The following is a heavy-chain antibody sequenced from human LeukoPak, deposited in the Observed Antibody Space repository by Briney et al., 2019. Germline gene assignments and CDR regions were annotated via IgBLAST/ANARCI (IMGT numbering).Heavy chain of an antibody. Sequence: ASVKVSCKTSGYTFTDHGVNWVRQAPGQGLEWMGWISAHTGNTNYAQKFQGRVTLTTDTSTNTAYMELRSLRSDDTAVYFCARGSFLGTSSWFDPWGQGTLVTVSS. V-gene: IGHV1-18*01. CDR1: GYTFTDHG. CDR2: ISAHTGNT. D-gene: IGHD2-8*01. J-gene: IGHJ5*02. CDR3: ARGSFLGTSSWFDP.